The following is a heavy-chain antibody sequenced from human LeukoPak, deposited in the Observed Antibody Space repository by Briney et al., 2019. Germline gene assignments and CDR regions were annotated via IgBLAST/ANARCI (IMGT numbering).Heavy chain of an antibody. CDR2: IKQDGSEK. D-gene: IGHD6-19*01. Sequence: GGSLRLSCAASGFTFSSYWMSWVRQAPGKGLEWVANIKQDGSEKYYVDSVKGRFTVSRDNAKNSRYLQMDSLRAEDTAVYYRARDVAAPGDYWGQGTLVTVSS. CDR1: GFTFSSYW. CDR3: ARDVAAPGDY. V-gene: IGHV3-7*03. J-gene: IGHJ4*02.